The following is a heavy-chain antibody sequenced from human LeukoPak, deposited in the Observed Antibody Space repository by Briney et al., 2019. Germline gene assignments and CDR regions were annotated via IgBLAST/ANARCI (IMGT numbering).Heavy chain of an antibody. D-gene: IGHD3-22*01. Sequence: GGSLRLSCAASGFTFSNAWMSWVRQAPGKGLEWVGRIKSKTDGGTTDYAAPVKGRFTISRDDSKNTLYLQMNSLKTEDTAVYYCTTDPSRGYWSRNHWGQGTLVTVSS. CDR2: IKSKTDGGTT. J-gene: IGHJ5*02. V-gene: IGHV3-15*01. CDR3: TTDPSRGYWSRNH. CDR1: GFTFSNAW.